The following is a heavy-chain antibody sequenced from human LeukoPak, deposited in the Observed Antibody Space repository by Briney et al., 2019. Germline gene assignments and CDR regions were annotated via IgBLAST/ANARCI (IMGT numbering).Heavy chain of an antibody. D-gene: IGHD6-13*01. J-gene: IGHJ4*02. CDR1: GFVVSSKY. V-gene: IGHV3-21*01. CDR2: IDGTSNYI. CDR3: AREQIDTISWPFGIDY. Sequence: GGSLRLSCAASGFVVSSKYMSWVRQAPGKGLEWVSSIDGTSNYIYYADSVKGRFTISRDNAKNSLYLQMNSLRAEDTAVYYCAREQIDTISWPFGIDYWGQGTLVTVSS.